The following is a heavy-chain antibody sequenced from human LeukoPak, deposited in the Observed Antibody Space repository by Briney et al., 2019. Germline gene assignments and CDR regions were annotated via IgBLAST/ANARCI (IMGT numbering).Heavy chain of an antibody. V-gene: IGHV4-39*07. CDR1: GASISSSSYY. Sequence: PSETLSLTCKVSGASISSSSYYWGWVRQPPGKGLEWIGSGNTYYNPSLKSRVTISVDTSKNQFSLKLSSVTAADTAVYYCARGPPDCSSTSCYAFDAFDIWGQGTMVTVSS. CDR3: ARGPPDCSSTSCYAFDAFDI. CDR2: GNT. D-gene: IGHD2-2*01. J-gene: IGHJ3*02.